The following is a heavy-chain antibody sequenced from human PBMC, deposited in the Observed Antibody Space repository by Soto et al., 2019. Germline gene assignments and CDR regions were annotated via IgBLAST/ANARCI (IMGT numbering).Heavy chain of an antibody. CDR2: IYYSGST. CDR3: ARLWDTAMVTRSGYYFDY. CDR1: GGSISSSSYY. J-gene: IGHJ4*02. Sequence: SETLSLTCTVAGGSISSSSYYWGWIRQPPGKGLEWIGSIYYSGSTYYNPSLKSRVTISVDTSKNQFSLKLSSVTAADTAVYYFARLWDTAMVTRSGYYFDYWGQGTLVTVSS. D-gene: IGHD5-18*01. V-gene: IGHV4-39*01.